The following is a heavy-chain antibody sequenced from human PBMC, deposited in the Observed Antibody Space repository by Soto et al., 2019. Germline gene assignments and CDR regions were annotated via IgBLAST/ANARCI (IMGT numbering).Heavy chain of an antibody. V-gene: IGHV3-30*18. J-gene: IGHJ6*02. Sequence: GGSLRLSCAVSGFTFRYAWMSWVRQAPGKGLEWVAVISYDGSNKYYADSVKGRFTISRDNSKNTLYLQMNSLRAEDTAVYYCAKDLSGSYQPYYYYYYGMDVWGQGTTVTVSS. D-gene: IGHD1-26*01. CDR3: AKDLSGSYQPYYYYYYGMDV. CDR1: GFTFRYAW. CDR2: ISYDGSNK.